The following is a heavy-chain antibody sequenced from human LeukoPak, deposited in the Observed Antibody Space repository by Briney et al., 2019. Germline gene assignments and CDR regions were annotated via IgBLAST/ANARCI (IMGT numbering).Heavy chain of an antibody. D-gene: IGHD3-9*01. J-gene: IGHJ5*02. Sequence: GESLRISCEASGYSFSAYYITWVRQMPGKGLEWMGRIDPSDSYTIYSPSFQGHVTISADKSINTAYLQWNSLRASDTATYYCARRHYDSLAANSWFDTWGQGTLVTVSS. CDR1: GYSFSAYY. CDR2: IDPSDSYT. CDR3: ARRHYDSLAANSWFDT. V-gene: IGHV5-10-1*01.